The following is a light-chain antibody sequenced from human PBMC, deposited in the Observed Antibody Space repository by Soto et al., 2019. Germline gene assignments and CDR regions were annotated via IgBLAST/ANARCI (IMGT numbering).Light chain of an antibody. CDR3: QQYNNWPLT. Sequence: ETVMPQYPATLSVSPGERATLSCRASQSISSNLAWYQQKPGQAPRLLIYGASTRATGIPARFTGSGSGTEFTLTISSLQSEDFAVYYCQQYNNWPLTFGGGTKADIK. J-gene: IGKJ4*01. CDR2: GAS. V-gene: IGKV3-15*01. CDR1: QSISSN.